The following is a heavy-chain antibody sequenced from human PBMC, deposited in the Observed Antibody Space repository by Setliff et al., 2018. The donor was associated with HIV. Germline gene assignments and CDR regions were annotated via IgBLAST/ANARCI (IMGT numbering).Heavy chain of an antibody. CDR3: ASSITVAGGRSFYYYAMDV. V-gene: IGHV5-51*01. CDR2: IYPGDSDT. J-gene: IGHJ6*02. CDR1: GYSFTSYW. D-gene: IGHD1-20*01. Sequence: GESLKISCKGSGYSFTSYWIGWVRQMPGKGLEWMGIIYPGDSDTRYSPSFQGQVTISADKSISTAYLQWSSLKASDTAMYYRASSITVAGGRSFYYYAMDVWGQGTTVTVSS.